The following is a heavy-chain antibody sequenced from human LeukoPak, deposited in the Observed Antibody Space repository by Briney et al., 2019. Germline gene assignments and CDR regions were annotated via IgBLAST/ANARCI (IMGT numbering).Heavy chain of an antibody. D-gene: IGHD2-2*01. Sequence: KTGGSLRLPCTASGFNFDTYPMNWVRQAPGKGLEWVSSMNSGSHYKEYAHSVKGRFIISRDNAKNSLYLQMNSLRAEDTAVYYCVRSTSPPQFDYWGQGILVSVSS. CDR1: GFNFDTYP. CDR2: MNSGSHYK. V-gene: IGHV3-21*01. J-gene: IGHJ4*02. CDR3: VRSTSPPQFDY.